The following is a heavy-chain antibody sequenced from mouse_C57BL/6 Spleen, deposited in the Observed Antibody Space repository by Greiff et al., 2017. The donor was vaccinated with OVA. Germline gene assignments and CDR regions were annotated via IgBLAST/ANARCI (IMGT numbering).Heavy chain of an antibody. CDR2: ISYDGSN. D-gene: IGHD2-5*01. V-gene: IGHV3-6*01. Sequence: EVQLVESGPGLVKPSQSLSLTCSVTGYSITSGYYWNWIRQFPGNKLEWMGYISYDGSNNYNPSLKNRISITRDTSKNQFFLKLNSVTTEDTATYYCARDPGAYYSKGYYFDYWGQGTTLTVSS. CDR3: ARDPGAYYSKGYYFDY. J-gene: IGHJ2*01. CDR1: GYSITSGYY.